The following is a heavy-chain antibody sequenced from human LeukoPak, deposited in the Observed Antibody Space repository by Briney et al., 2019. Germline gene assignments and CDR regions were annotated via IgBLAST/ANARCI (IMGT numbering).Heavy chain of an antibody. CDR2: INPNSGGT. CDR1: GYTFTGYY. D-gene: IGHD6-13*01. V-gene: IGHV1-2*06. J-gene: IGHJ6*03. CDR3: ARGHIAAAGYYYYYYMDV. Sequence: ASVKVSCKASGYTFTGYYMHWVRQAPGQGLEWMGRINPNSGGTNYAQKFQGRVTMTRDTSISIAYMELSRLRSDDTAVYYCARGHIAAAGYYYYYYMDVWGKGTTVTVSS.